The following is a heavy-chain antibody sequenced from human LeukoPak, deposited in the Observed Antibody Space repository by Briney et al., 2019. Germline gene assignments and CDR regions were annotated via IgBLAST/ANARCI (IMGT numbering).Heavy chain of an antibody. D-gene: IGHD6-19*01. CDR3: ARDSYIAVAGTNYYYGMDV. CDR2: IYTSGST. Sequence: PSETLSLTCTVSGDSISSYYWSWIRQPAGKGLEWIGRIYTSGSTNYNPSLKSRVTMSVDTSKNQFSLKLSSVTAADTAVYYCARDSYIAVAGTNYYYGMDVWGQGTTVTVSS. CDR1: GDSISSYY. V-gene: IGHV4-4*07. J-gene: IGHJ6*02.